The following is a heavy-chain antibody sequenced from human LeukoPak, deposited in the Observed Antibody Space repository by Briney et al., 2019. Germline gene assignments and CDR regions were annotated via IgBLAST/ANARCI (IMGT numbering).Heavy chain of an antibody. V-gene: IGHV4-59*01. CDR2: IYYSGST. J-gene: IGHJ3*02. CDR3: ARPSDSSAYSRNDAFDI. CDR1: GDSINSYF. Sequence: SETLSLTCTVSGDSINSYFWSWIRQPPGKGLEWIGYIYYSGSTNYNPSLKGRVTISVDTSKNQFSLKLSSVTAADTAVYYRARPSDSSAYSRNDAFDIWGQGTMVTVSS. D-gene: IGHD3-22*01.